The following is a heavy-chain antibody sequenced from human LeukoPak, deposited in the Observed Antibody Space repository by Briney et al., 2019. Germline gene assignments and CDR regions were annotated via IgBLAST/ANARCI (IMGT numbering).Heavy chain of an antibody. V-gene: IGHV3-23*01. CDR1: GFSFSDYG. CDR2: ISASGDST. CDR3: ARLVLGAKSSNKIWFGESTVPGGVFDY. D-gene: IGHD3-10*01. Sequence: GGSLRLSCTASGFSFSDYGMHWVRQAPGKGLEWVLGISASGDSTYYADSVKGRSTISRDNSKNTLSLQMNSLRAEDTAVYYCARLVLGAKSSNKIWFGESTVPGGVFDYWGQGTLVTVSS. J-gene: IGHJ4*02.